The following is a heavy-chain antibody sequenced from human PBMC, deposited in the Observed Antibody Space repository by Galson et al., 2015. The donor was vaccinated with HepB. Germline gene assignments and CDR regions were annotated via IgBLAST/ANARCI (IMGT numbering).Heavy chain of an antibody. CDR2: IIPIFNRA. D-gene: IGHD7-27*01. CDR1: GGTFSSYA. Sequence: SVKVSCKASGGTFSSYAISWVRQAPGQGLEWMGGIIPIFNRANYAQKFQGRVRITADKSTSTAYMELSSLRSEDTAVYYCAREITGEGAFDIWGQGTRVTVSS. V-gene: IGHV1-69*06. J-gene: IGHJ3*02. CDR3: AREITGEGAFDI.